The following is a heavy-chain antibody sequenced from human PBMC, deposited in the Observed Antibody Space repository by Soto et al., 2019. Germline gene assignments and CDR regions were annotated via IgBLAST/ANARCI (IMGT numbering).Heavy chain of an antibody. CDR1: GGSISSSNW. Sequence: SETLSLTCAVSGGSISSSNWWSWVRQPPGKGLEWIGEIYHSGSTNYNPSLKSRVTISVDKSKNQFSLKLSSVTAADTAVYYCARAPDGIAPIFDYWGQGTLVTVAS. V-gene: IGHV4-4*02. CDR3: ARAPDGIAPIFDY. CDR2: IYHSGST. D-gene: IGHD6-13*01. J-gene: IGHJ4*02.